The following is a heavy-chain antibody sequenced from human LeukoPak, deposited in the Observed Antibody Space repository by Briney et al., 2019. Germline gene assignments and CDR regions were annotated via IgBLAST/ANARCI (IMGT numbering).Heavy chain of an antibody. Sequence: ESLKISCKGSGYSFTSYRIGWVRQMPGKGLEWMGIIYPGDSDTRYSPSFQGQVTISADKSISTAYLQRSSLKASDTAMYYCARQVAATLRFDYWGQGTLVTVSS. CDR3: ARQVAATLRFDY. J-gene: IGHJ4*02. V-gene: IGHV5-51*01. D-gene: IGHD2-15*01. CDR1: GYSFTSYR. CDR2: IYPGDSDT.